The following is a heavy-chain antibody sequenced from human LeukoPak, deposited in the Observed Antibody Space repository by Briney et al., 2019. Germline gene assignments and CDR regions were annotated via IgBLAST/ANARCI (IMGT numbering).Heavy chain of an antibody. D-gene: IGHD3-10*01. CDR2: IYYSGST. CDR3: ARGSGLLWFGELLMNWFDP. CDR1: GGSISSSSYY. V-gene: IGHV4-39*07. Sequence: SETLSLTCTVSGGSISSSSYYWGWIRQPPGKGLEWIGSIYYSGSTYYNPSLKSRVTISVDTSKNQFSLKLSSETAADTAVYYCARGSGLLWFGELLMNWFDPWGQGTLVTVSS. J-gene: IGHJ5*02.